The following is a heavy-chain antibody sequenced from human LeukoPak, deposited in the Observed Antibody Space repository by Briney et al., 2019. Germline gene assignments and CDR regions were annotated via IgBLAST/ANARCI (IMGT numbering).Heavy chain of an antibody. CDR1: GFTFSSYS. V-gene: IGHV3-21*01. CDR3: ARDNDYYYGMDV. Sequence: PGGSLRLSCAASGFTFSSYSMNWVPQAPGKGWEGVSSISSSSSYIYYADSVKGRFTISRDNAKNSLYLQMNSLRAEDTAVYYCARDNDYYYGMDVWGQGTTVTVSS. D-gene: IGHD2-8*01. J-gene: IGHJ6*02. CDR2: ISSSSSYI.